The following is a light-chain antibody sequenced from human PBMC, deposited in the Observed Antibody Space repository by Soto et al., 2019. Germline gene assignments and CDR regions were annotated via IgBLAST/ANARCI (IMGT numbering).Light chain of an antibody. V-gene: IGKV3-15*01. CDR3: QQSNNWPYT. CDR1: QSVSDN. Sequence: EIVMTQSPATLSVSPGERVTLSCRASQSVSDNLALYQQKPGQAPRLLIYGASTRATTTPARFSGSGSGTEFTLTISSLQSEDFAVYFCQQSNNWPYTFGQGTKLDIK. CDR2: GAS. J-gene: IGKJ2*01.